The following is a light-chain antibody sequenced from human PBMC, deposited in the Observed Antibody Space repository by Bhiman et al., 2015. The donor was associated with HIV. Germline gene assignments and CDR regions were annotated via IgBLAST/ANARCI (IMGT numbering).Light chain of an antibody. CDR3: QSADSSGTYQV. V-gene: IGLV3-25*03. CDR2: YDS. Sequence: SYVLTQPPSVSVAPGKTARMTCGGNNIESKSVHWYQQKPGQAPVVVIYYDSDRPSGIPERFSGSSSGTTVTLTISGVQAEDEADYYCQSADSSGTYQVFGGGTKLTVL. J-gene: IGLJ3*02. CDR1: NIESKS.